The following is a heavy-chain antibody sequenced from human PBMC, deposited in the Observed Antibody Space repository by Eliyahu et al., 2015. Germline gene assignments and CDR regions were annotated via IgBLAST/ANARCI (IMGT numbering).Heavy chain of an antibody. D-gene: IGHD3-3*01. CDR1: GGSISSSSYY. Sequence: QLQLQESGPGLVKPSETLSLTCTVSGGSISSSSYYWGWIRQPPGKGLEWIGSIYYSGSTYYNPSLKSRVTISVDTSKNQFSLKLSPVTAADTAVYYCARLSYDFGVVEYFDYWGQGTLVTVSS. V-gene: IGHV4-39*01. CDR2: IYYSGST. J-gene: IGHJ4*02. CDR3: ARLSYDFGVVEYFDY.